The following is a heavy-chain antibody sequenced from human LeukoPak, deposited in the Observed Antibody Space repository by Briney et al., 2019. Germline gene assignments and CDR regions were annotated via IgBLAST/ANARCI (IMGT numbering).Heavy chain of an antibody. CDR2: ISWNSGSI. CDR3: AKNSGYSYGSYFDY. Sequence: PGRSLRLSCAASGFTFDDYAMHWVRQAPGKGLEWVSGISWNSGSIGYADSVKGRFTISRDNAKNSLYLQMNSLRAEDTALYYCAKNSGYSYGSYFDYWGQGTLVTVSS. J-gene: IGHJ4*02. D-gene: IGHD5-18*01. V-gene: IGHV3-9*01. CDR1: GFTFDDYA.